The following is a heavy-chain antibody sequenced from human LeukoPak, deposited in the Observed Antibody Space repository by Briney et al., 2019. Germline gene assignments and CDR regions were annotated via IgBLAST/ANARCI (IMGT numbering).Heavy chain of an antibody. CDR2: INHSGST. D-gene: IGHD3-3*01. Sequence: SETLSLTCAVYGGSFSGYFCIWIRQPPGKGLEWIGEINHSGSTNYNPSLKSRVTISVDTSKNQFSLKLSSVTAADTAVYYCARGNKYYDFWSGYYAAVWFDPWGQGTLVTVSS. CDR3: ARGNKYYDFWSGYYAAVWFDP. CDR1: GGSFSGYF. J-gene: IGHJ5*02. V-gene: IGHV4-34*01.